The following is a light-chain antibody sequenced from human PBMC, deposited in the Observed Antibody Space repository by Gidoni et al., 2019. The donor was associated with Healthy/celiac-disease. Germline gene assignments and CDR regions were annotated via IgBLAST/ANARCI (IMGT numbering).Light chain of an antibody. Sequence: EIVLTQSPGTLSLSPGESATLSFRASQSVSSSYLAWYQQKPGQAPRLLIYGASSRATGSPDRFSGSGSGTDFTLTISRLEPEDFAVYYCQQYGSSPPYTFGQGTKLEIK. V-gene: IGKV3-20*01. J-gene: IGKJ2*01. CDR3: QQYGSSPPYT. CDR2: GAS. CDR1: QSVSSSY.